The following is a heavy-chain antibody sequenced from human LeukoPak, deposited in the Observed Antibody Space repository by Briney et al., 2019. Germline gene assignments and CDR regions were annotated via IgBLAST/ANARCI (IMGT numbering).Heavy chain of an antibody. J-gene: IGHJ4*02. CDR1: GFTFSSYS. CDR2: ISSSSSYI. Sequence: GGSLRLSCAASGFTFSSYSMNWVRQAPGKGLEWVSSISSSSSYIYYADSVKGRFTISRGNAKNSLYLQMNSLRAEDTAVYYCARAPGGQWLVLYYFDYWGQGTLVTVSS. CDR3: ARAPGGQWLVLYYFDY. V-gene: IGHV3-21*01. D-gene: IGHD6-19*01.